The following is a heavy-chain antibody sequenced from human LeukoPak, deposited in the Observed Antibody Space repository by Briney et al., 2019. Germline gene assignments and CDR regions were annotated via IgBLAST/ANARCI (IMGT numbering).Heavy chain of an antibody. J-gene: IGHJ6*02. CDR2: IGSDNKP. D-gene: IGHD2-2*01. CDR3: ARDQRYCSSTSCTLWGDYGMDV. Sequence: PGGSLRLSCDASGFTFSAYAITWFRQAQGKGLEWVSSIGSDNKPHYSESVKGRFAISRDNSKSMLFLQLNSLRAEDTALYYCARDQRYCSSTSCTLWGDYGMDVWGQGTTVTVSS. CDR1: GFTFSAYA. V-gene: IGHV3-23*01.